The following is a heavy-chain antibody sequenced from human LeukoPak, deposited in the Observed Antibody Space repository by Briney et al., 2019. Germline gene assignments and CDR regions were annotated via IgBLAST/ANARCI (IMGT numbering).Heavy chain of an antibody. Sequence: ASVKVSCKASGYTFTSYGISWVRQAPRQGLEWMGWISAYNGNTNYAQKLQGRVTMTTDTSTSTAYMELRSLRSDDTAAYYCARGYYGDYKYYYYMDVWGKGTTVTVSS. J-gene: IGHJ6*03. CDR3: ARGYYGDYKYYYYMDV. V-gene: IGHV1-18*01. CDR2: ISAYNGNT. CDR1: GYTFTSYG. D-gene: IGHD4-17*01.